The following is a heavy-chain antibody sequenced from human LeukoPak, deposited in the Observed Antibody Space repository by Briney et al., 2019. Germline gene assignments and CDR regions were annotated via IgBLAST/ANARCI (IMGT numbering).Heavy chain of an antibody. J-gene: IGHJ5*02. CDR1: GYSFTSYD. V-gene: IGHV1-8*01. Sequence: ASVRVSCKATGYSFTSYDINRVRQATGQWLEWMGWMNPNSGNTGYAQKFQGRVTMTRNTSISTAYMELSSLRSEDTAVYYCARGIDGDYENWFDPWGQGTLVTVSS. CDR3: ARGIDGDYENWFDP. CDR2: MNPNSGNT. D-gene: IGHD4-17*01.